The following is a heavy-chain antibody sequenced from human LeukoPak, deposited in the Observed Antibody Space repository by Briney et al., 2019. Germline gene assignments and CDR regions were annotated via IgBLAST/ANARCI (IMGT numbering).Heavy chain of an antibody. J-gene: IGHJ6*02. CDR2: IKQDGSEK. CDR1: GFTFSSYW. D-gene: IGHD2-2*01. Sequence: GGSLRLSCAASGFTFSSYWMNWARQAPGEGLEWVANIKQDGSEKYYVDSVKGRFTISRDNAKNSVYLEMNSLRAEDTAVYYCARSSSTSFRFYYYYYGMDVWGQGTTVTVSS. CDR3: ARSSSTSFRFYYYYYGMDV. V-gene: IGHV3-7*01.